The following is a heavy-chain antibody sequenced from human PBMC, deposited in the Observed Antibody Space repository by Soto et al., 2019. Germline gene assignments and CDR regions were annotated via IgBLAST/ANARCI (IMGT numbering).Heavy chain of an antibody. J-gene: IGHJ6*02. V-gene: IGHV2-5*01. Sequence: GSGPTLVNPTQTLTLTCTFSGFSLSTSGVGVGWIRQPPGKALEWLALIYWNDDKRYSPSLKSRLTITKDTSKNQVVLTMTNMDPVDTATYYCAHCTIFGVVIDYYYYYGMDVWGQGTTVTVSS. CDR1: GFSLSTSGVG. D-gene: IGHD3-3*01. CDR3: AHCTIFGVVIDYYYYYGMDV. CDR2: IYWNDDK.